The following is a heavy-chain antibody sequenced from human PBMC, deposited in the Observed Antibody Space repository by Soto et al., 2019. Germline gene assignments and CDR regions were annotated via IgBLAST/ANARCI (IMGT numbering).Heavy chain of an antibody. J-gene: IGHJ6*02. CDR2: IIPIFGTA. D-gene: IGHD2-15*01. V-gene: IGHV1-69*06. CDR1: GGTFSSYA. CDR3: ARXXIVVVVAAILDYYGMDV. Sequence: QVQLVQSGAEVKKPGSSVKVSCKASGGTFSSYAISWVRQAPGQGLEWMGGIIPIFGTANYAQKFQGRVTITADKSTSTAYMELSSLRSEDTAVYYCARXXIVVVVAAILDYYGMDVWGQGTTVTVSS.